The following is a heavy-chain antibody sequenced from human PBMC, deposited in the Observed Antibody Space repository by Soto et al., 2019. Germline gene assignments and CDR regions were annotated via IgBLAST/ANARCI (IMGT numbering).Heavy chain of an antibody. J-gene: IGHJ4*02. Sequence: QVQLVQSGAEVKKPGASVRISCKASGYSLPTHTIHWVRQAPGHRLEWMGWINAANGHTKYSQKFQNRVTISSDSTASTVYMKLTGLTSVDTAIYYCARANGNYAWGTNDYWGKGTLVTVSS. CDR3: ARANGNYAWGTNDY. CDR1: GYSLPTHT. CDR2: INAANGHT. V-gene: IGHV1-3*01. D-gene: IGHD1-7*01.